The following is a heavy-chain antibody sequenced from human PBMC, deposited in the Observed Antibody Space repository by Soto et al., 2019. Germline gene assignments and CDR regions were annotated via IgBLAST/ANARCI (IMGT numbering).Heavy chain of an antibody. Sequence: KQSQTLSLTCAISGDSVSSNSAAWNWIRQSPSRGLEWLGRTYYRSKWYNDYAVSVKSRITINPDTSKNQFSLQLNSVTPEDTAVYYCARDLEGDGWLRQTYYYGMDVWGQGTTVTVSS. CDR2: TYYRSKWYN. V-gene: IGHV6-1*01. CDR1: GDSVSSNSAA. CDR3: ARDLEGDGWLRQTYYYGMDV. J-gene: IGHJ6*02. D-gene: IGHD5-12*01.